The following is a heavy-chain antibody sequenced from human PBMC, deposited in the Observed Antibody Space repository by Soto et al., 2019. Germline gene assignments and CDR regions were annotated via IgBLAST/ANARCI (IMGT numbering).Heavy chain of an antibody. V-gene: IGHV3-30*18. CDR3: ANLGHTRRGDDSAFDI. CDR2: ISYDGSNK. J-gene: IGHJ3*02. D-gene: IGHD1-1*01. CDR1: GFTFSSYG. Sequence: QVQLVESGGGVVQPGRSLRLSCAASGFTFSSYGMHWVRQAPGKGLEWVAVISYDGSNKYYADSVKGRFTISRDNSKNTLYLQMNSLRAEDTAVYYCANLGHTRRGDDSAFDIWGQGTMVTVSS.